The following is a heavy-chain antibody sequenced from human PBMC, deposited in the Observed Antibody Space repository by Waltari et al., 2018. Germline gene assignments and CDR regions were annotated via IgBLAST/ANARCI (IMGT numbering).Heavy chain of an antibody. J-gene: IGHJ4*02. CDR3: ARRRGRWLPRYYFDY. CDR2: INHSGST. Sequence: QVQLQQWGAGLLKPSETLSLTCAVYGGSFSGYYWSWIRQPPGKGLEWIGEINHSGSTNYNPSLKSRVTISVDTSKNQFSLKLSSVTAADTAVYYCARRRGRWLPRYYFDYWGQGTLVTVSS. D-gene: IGHD3-16*01. V-gene: IGHV4-34*01. CDR1: GGSFSGYY.